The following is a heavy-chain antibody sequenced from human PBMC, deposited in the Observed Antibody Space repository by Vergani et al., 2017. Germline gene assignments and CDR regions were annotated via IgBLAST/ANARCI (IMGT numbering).Heavy chain of an antibody. V-gene: IGHV3-33*06. CDR3: AKGPIEQQLVRWAWFDP. CDR1: GFTFSSYG. Sequence: VQLVESGGGLVKPGGSLRLSCAASGFTFSSYGMHWVRQAPGKGLEWVAVIWYDGSNKYYADSVKGRFTISRDNSKNTLYLQMNSLRAEDTAVYYCAKGPIEQQLVRWAWFDPWGQGTLVTVSS. J-gene: IGHJ5*02. D-gene: IGHD6-13*01. CDR2: IWYDGSNK.